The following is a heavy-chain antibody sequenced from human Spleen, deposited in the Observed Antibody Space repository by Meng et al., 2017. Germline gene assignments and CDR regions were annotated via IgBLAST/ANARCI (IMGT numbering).Heavy chain of an antibody. CDR3: AGGMTTVTMGWFDP. D-gene: IGHD4-17*01. Sequence: QGPRVQSGAEVKKPGASVKVSCKASGYTFTSYGISWVRQAPGQGLEWMGWISAYNGNTNYAQKLQGRVTMTTDTSTSTAYMELRSLRSDDTAVYYCAGGMTTVTMGWFDPWGQGTLVTVSS. CDR1: GYTFTSYG. CDR2: ISAYNGNT. V-gene: IGHV1-18*01. J-gene: IGHJ5*02.